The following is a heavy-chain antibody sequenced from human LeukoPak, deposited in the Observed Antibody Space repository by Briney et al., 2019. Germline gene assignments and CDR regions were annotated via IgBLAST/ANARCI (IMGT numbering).Heavy chain of an antibody. CDR2: IRGSGVST. D-gene: IGHD2-21*02. CDR3: AKCGRHGLRACYFH. Sequence: GGSLRLSCTDSAFTFSSYGMSWVRQAPGKGLEWGSAIRGSGVSTDYADSVKGRFTISRDKSKNTLYLQRNSLRAEDTAGYYCAKCGRHGLRACYFHWGQRTLLTVSS. J-gene: IGHJ4*02. V-gene: IGHV3-23*01. CDR1: AFTFSSYG.